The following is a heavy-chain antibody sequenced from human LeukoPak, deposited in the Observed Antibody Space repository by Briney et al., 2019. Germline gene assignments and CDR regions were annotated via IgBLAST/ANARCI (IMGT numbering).Heavy chain of an antibody. J-gene: IGHJ4*02. D-gene: IGHD6-6*01. V-gene: IGHV4-59*01. Sequence: KPSETLPLTCTVSGGSISSYYWSWIRQPPGKGLEWIGYIYYSGSTNYNPSLKSRVTISVDTSKNQFSLKLSSVTAADTAVYYCARAPSVPYYFDYWGQGTLVTVSS. CDR2: IYYSGST. CDR3: ARAPSVPYYFDY. CDR1: GGSISSYY.